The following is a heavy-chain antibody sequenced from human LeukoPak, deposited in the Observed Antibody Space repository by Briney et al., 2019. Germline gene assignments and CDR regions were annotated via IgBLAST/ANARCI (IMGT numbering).Heavy chain of an antibody. V-gene: IGHV3-7*01. J-gene: IGHJ3*02. CDR1: GFTFSSYW. CDR2: IKQDGSEK. D-gene: IGHD4-17*01. CDR3: ARGSLFGDGDLDAFDI. Sequence: GGSLRLSCAASGFTFSSYWMSWVRQAPGKGLEWVANIKQDGSEKYYVDSVKGRFTISRDNAKNSLYLQMNSLRAEDTAVYYCARGSLFGDGDLDAFDIWGQGTMVTVSS.